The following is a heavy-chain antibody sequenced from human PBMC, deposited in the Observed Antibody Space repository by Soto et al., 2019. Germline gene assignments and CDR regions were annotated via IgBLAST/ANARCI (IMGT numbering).Heavy chain of an antibody. J-gene: IGHJ4*02. Sequence: GASVKVSCKASCYTFTSYGISWVRQAPGQGLEWMGWISAYNGNTNYAQKLQGRVTMTTDTSTSTAYMELRSLRSDDTAVYYCARGRYYDFWSGLFDYWGQGTLVTVSS. D-gene: IGHD3-3*01. CDR3: ARGRYYDFWSGLFDY. CDR1: CYTFTSYG. CDR2: ISAYNGNT. V-gene: IGHV1-18*01.